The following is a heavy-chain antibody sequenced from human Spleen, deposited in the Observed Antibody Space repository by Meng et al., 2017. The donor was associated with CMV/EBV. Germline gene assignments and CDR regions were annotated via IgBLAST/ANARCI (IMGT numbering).Heavy chain of an antibody. D-gene: IGHD3-22*01. V-gene: IGHV2-5*01. CDR1: LSTSGVA. Sequence: LSTSGVAVGWIRQPPGKALEWLALIYWNDDKRYSPSLKSRLTITKDTSKNQVVLTMTNMDPVDTATYYCAHTSYYYDSSGYLKYDFDYWGQGTLVTVSS. CDR3: AHTSYYYDSSGYLKYDFDY. CDR2: IYWNDDK. J-gene: IGHJ4*02.